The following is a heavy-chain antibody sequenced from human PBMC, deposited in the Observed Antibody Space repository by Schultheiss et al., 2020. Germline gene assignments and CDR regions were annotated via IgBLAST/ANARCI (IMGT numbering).Heavy chain of an antibody. V-gene: IGHV3-53*01. Sequence: GESLKISCVASGFTVSSNYMSWVRQTPEKGLEWVAVIYSGGSTYYADSVKGRFTISRDNSKNTLYLQMNSLRAEDTAVYYCANLIVGANRGWFDPWGQGTLVTVSS. D-gene: IGHD1-26*01. CDR2: IYSGGST. CDR1: GFTVSSNY. CDR3: ANLIVGANRGWFDP. J-gene: IGHJ5*02.